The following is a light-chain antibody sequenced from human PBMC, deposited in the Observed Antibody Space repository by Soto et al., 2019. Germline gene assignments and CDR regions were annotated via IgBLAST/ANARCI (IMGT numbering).Light chain of an antibody. CDR2: GAS. CDR1: QSVSSK. CDR3: QQYNNWPPKT. Sequence: EIVLTQSPATLAVSPGERATLSCRASQSVSSKLAWYQQKPGQAPRLLIYGASTRATGIPATFSGSGSGTEFTLTISSLQSEDFAVYYCQQYNNWPPKTFGQGTKGDI. J-gene: IGKJ1*01. V-gene: IGKV3-15*01.